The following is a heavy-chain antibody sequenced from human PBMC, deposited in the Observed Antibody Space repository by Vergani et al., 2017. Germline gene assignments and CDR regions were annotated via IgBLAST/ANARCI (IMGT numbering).Heavy chain of an antibody. Sequence: VQLLESGGGLVQPGGSLRLSCAASGFTFSSYAMSWVRQAPGKGLEWVAVIWYDGSNKYYADSVKGRFTISRDNSKNTLYLQMNSLRAEDTAVYYCARGDDTVTTMDYWGQGTLVTVSS. CDR2: IWYDGSNK. V-gene: IGHV3-33*08. D-gene: IGHD4-17*01. CDR1: GFTFSSYA. CDR3: ARGDDTVTTMDY. J-gene: IGHJ4*02.